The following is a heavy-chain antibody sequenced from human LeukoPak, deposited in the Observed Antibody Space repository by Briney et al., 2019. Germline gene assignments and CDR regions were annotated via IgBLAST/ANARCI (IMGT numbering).Heavy chain of an antibody. CDR1: GFTFSSYG. D-gene: IGHD5-12*01. CDR2: ISYDGSNK. CDR3: ARRYSGYDQYFDY. V-gene: IGHV3-30*03. J-gene: IGHJ4*02. Sequence: GGSLRLSCAASGFTFSSYGIHWVRQAPGKGLEWVAVISYDGSNKYYADSVKGRFTISRDNSKNTLYLQMNSLRAEDTAVYYCARRYSGYDQYFDYWGQGTLVTVSS.